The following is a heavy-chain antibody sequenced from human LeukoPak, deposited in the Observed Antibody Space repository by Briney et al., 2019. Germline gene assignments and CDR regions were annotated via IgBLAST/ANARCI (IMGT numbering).Heavy chain of an antibody. CDR3: VRHRCSGGSCYLPDY. V-gene: IGHV5-51*01. Sequence: GESLKISCKGSGYIFPNYWIGWVRQMPGKGLEWMGIIYPGDSDTRYSPSFQGQVTISADKSISTAYLQWNSLKASDTAMYYCVRHRCSGGSCYLPDYWGQGTLVTVSS. J-gene: IGHJ4*02. CDR1: GYIFPNYW. CDR2: IYPGDSDT. D-gene: IGHD2-15*01.